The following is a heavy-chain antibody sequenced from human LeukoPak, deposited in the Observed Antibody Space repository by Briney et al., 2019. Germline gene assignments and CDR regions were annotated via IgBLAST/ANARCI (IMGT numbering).Heavy chain of an antibody. V-gene: IGHV3-7*01. CDR3: GSGTYYFDY. CDR2: IKQDGSEK. Sequence: TGGSLRLSCAASGFTFSSYWMSWVRQAPGKGLEWVANIKQDGSEKYYVDSEKGRFTISRDNAKNSLYLQMNSLRAEDTAVYYCGSGTYYFDYWGQGTLVTVSS. D-gene: IGHD3-10*01. J-gene: IGHJ4*02. CDR1: GFTFSSYW.